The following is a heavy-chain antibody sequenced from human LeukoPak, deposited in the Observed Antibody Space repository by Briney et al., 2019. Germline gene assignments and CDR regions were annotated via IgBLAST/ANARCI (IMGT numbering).Heavy chain of an antibody. V-gene: IGHV3-48*01. CDR3: AKDHSSSWYDY. J-gene: IGHJ4*02. CDR2: ISSSSSTI. Sequence: GGSLRLSCAASGFTFSSYSMNWVRQAPGKGLEWVSYISSSSSTIYYADSVKGRFTISRDNAKNSLYLQMNSLRAEDTALYYCAKDHSSSWYDYWGQGTLVTVSS. D-gene: IGHD6-13*01. CDR1: GFTFSSYS.